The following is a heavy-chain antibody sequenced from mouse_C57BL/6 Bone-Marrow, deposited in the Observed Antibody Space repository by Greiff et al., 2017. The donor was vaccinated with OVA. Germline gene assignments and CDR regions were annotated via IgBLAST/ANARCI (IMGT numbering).Heavy chain of an antibody. D-gene: IGHD1-1*01. CDR1: GYSFTGYY. Sequence: VQLQQSGPELVKPGASVKISCKASGYSFTGYYMNWVKQSPEQSLEWIGEINPSTGGTNYNQKFKAKATLTVDKSSSTAYMQLKSLTSEDSAVYYWAADCYGSGYEHYWTMAYWGQGTSVTVSS. CDR2: INPSTGGT. CDR3: AADCYGSGYEHYWTMAY. V-gene: IGHV1-42*01. J-gene: IGHJ4*01.